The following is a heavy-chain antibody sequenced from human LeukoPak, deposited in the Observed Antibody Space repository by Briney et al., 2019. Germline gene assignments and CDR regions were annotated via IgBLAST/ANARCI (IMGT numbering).Heavy chain of an antibody. D-gene: IGHD3-22*01. CDR1: GFTFDDYG. V-gene: IGHV3-20*04. Sequence: GGSLRLSCAASGFTFDDYGMSWVRQAPGKGLEWVSGINWNGGSTGYADSVKGRCTISRDNAKNSLYLHMNSLRAGDTALYYCARERTYYYDSNPDYFDYWGQGTLVTVSS. J-gene: IGHJ4*02. CDR3: ARERTYYYDSNPDYFDY. CDR2: INWNGGST.